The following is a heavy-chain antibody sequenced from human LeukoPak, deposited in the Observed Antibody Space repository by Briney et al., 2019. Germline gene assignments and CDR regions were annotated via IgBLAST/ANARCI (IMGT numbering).Heavy chain of an antibody. D-gene: IGHD3-10*01. CDR3: ARDLSGSLYFDY. Sequence: SETLSLTCTVSGASISSYYYNWIRQTAGGELEWIGRLYISGSTDYNPSLKSRVTISVDTSNNQFSLKLNSVTAADTAVYFCARDLSGSLYFDYWGQGVLVTVSS. CDR2: LYISGST. J-gene: IGHJ4*02. V-gene: IGHV4-4*07. CDR1: GASISSYY.